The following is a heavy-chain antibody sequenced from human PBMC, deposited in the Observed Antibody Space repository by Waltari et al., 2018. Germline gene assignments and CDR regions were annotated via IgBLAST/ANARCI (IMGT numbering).Heavy chain of an antibody. D-gene: IGHD3-22*01. CDR1: EFTFSSSA. Sequence: QVQLVESGGGVVQPGRSLRLSCAASEFTFSSSALHWFRQAPGKGLEWVAVISYNERNIYYVDSVKGRFTISRDNSQKMLYLQINSLRAEDTAVYYCARDYCDRTNCHGMDVWGRGTTVTVSS. J-gene: IGHJ6*02. V-gene: IGHV3-30*04. CDR3: ARDYCDRTNCHGMDV. CDR2: ISYNERNI.